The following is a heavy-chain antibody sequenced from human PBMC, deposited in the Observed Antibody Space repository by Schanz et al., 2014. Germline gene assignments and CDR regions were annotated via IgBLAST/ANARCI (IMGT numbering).Heavy chain of an antibody. J-gene: IGHJ6*02. V-gene: IGHV4-30-4*07. CDR1: GGSISSGGYS. CDR3: VRGGRTTYNYYYGMDV. D-gene: IGHD1-1*01. Sequence: QVPLQESGPGLVKPSQTLSLTCAVSGGSISSGGYSWNWIRQPPGKGLEWIVYIYYSGSTYYNPSLKSRVTITVDTSKNQFSRKLSSVTAADTAVYYCVRGGRTTYNYYYGMDVWGQGTTVTVSS. CDR2: IYYSGST.